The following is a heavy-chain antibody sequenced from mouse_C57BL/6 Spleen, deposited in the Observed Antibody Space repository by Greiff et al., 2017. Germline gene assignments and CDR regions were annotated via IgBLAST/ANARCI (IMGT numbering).Heavy chain of an antibody. D-gene: IGHD1-1*01. Sequence: VQLKQSVAELVRPGASVKLSCTASGFNIKNTYMHWVKQRPEQGLEWIGRIDPANGNTKYAPKFQGKATITADTSSNTAYLQLSSLTSEDTAIYYCARGGITTVVDWYFDVWGTGTTVTVSS. CDR2: IDPANGNT. V-gene: IGHV14-3*01. CDR3: ARGGITTVVDWYFDV. J-gene: IGHJ1*03. CDR1: GFNIKNTY.